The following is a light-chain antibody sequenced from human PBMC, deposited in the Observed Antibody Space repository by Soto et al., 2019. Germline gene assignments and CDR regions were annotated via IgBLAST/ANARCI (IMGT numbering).Light chain of an antibody. V-gene: IGKV3-11*01. J-gene: IGKJ2*01. CDR3: QQRAGLPYT. Sequence: DIVLTQSPGTLSLSPGERVTLSCRASQSINNYLAWYQHQPGQAPRLLIYDASNSATGIPSRFSGRGSGTDFTLRISGLEPEDFATYYCQQRAGLPYTFGQGTRLEIK. CDR1: QSINNY. CDR2: DAS.